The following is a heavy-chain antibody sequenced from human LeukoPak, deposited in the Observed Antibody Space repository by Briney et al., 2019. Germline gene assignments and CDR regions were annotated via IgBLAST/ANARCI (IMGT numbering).Heavy chain of an antibody. CDR3: ARAGGYYLGYFDL. CDR1: GYTFTDYY. J-gene: IGHJ4*02. CDR2: INPSGGST. Sequence: ASVKVSCEASGYTFTDYYIHWVRQAPGQGLEWMGVINPSGGSTTYAQKFQGRLTMTRDTSTSTVYMELSSLRSEDTATHFCARAGGYYLGYFDLWGQGTLVTVSS. D-gene: IGHD3-22*01. V-gene: IGHV1-46*01.